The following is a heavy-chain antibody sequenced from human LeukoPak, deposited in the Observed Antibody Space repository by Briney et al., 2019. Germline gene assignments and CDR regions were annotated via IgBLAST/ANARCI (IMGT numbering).Heavy chain of an antibody. D-gene: IGHD6-13*01. J-gene: IGHJ6*03. CDR3: ARALLSSSWYKYYYYYYMDV. CDR1: GGSISSYY. Sequence: SETLSLTCTVSGGSISSYYWSWIRQPPGKGLEWIGYIYYSGSTNYNPSLKSRVTISVDTSKNQFSLKLSSVTAADTAVYYCARALLSSSWYKYYYYYYMDVWGKGTTVTVSS. V-gene: IGHV4-59*08. CDR2: IYYSGST.